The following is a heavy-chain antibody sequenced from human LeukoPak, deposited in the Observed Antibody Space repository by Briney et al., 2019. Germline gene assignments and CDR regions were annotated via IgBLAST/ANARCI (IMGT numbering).Heavy chain of an antibody. CDR3: ARDCSGGSCYGAFDI. V-gene: IGHV4-30-4*01. CDR1: GASIRSGDYY. J-gene: IGHJ3*02. CDR2: IYDSGST. Sequence: SETLSLTCTVSGASIRSGDYYWSWIRQPPGKGLEWIEYIYDSGSTYYNPSLKSRITISVDTSENRFSLKLSSVTATDTAVYYCARDCSGGSCYGAFDIWGQGTMVTVSS. D-gene: IGHD2-15*01.